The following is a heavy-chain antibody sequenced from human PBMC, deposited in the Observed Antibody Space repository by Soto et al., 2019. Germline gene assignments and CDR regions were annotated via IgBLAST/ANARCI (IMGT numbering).Heavy chain of an antibody. J-gene: IGHJ5*02. Sequence: TSETLSLTCTVSGGPISSSSYYWGWIRQPPGKGLEWIGTIYHSGSTYYNPSLKSRVTISVDTSKNQFSLKLSSVTAADTAVYYCARVPAPWGQGTLVTVSS. CDR1: GGPISSSSYY. V-gene: IGHV4-39*07. CDR2: IYHSGST. CDR3: ARVPAP.